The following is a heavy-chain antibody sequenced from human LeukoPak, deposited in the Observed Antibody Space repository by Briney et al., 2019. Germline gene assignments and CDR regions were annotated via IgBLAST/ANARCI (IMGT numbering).Heavy chain of an antibody. CDR2: FYTSGST. D-gene: IGHD7-27*01. Sequence: PSETLSLTCTVSGGSISSSSYYWGWIRQPPGKGLEWIGRFYTSGSTNYNPSLKSRVTISVDTSKNQFSLKLRSVTAADTAVYYCARGPYAWGYIDYWGQGTLVTVSS. V-gene: IGHV4-61*02. CDR3: ARGPYAWGYIDY. J-gene: IGHJ4*02. CDR1: GGSISSSSYY.